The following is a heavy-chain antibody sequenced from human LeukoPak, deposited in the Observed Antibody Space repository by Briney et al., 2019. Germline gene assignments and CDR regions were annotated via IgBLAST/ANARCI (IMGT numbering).Heavy chain of an antibody. J-gene: IGHJ6*03. CDR1: GGTFSSYA. CDR2: MNPNSGGT. V-gene: IGHV1-2*02. Sequence: ASVKVSCKASGGTFSSYAISWVRQAPGQGLEWMGWMNPNSGGTNYAQKFQGRVTMTRDTSISTAYMELSRLRSDDTAVYYCARERKPGIAVAGAGGRDYYYMDVWGKGTTVTVSS. D-gene: IGHD6-19*01. CDR3: ARERKPGIAVAGAGGRDYYYMDV.